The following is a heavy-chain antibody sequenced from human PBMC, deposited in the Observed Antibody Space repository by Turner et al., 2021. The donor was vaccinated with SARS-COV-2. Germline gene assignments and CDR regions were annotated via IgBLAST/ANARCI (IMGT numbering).Heavy chain of an antibody. J-gene: IGHJ5*02. CDR1: GGSISSSSYY. Sequence: QLQLQESGPGLVKPSETLSLTCTVSGGSISSSSYYWGWIRQPPGKGLEWIGSIYYSGSTYYNPSLKSRVTISVDTSKNQFSLKLSSVTAADTAVYYCARNTCSSTSCLAVFDPWGQGTLVSVSS. CDR2: IYYSGST. V-gene: IGHV4-39*01. CDR3: ARNTCSSTSCLAVFDP. D-gene: IGHD2-2*01.